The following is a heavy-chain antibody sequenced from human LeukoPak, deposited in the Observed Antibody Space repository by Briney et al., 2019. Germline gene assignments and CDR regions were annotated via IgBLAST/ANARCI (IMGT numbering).Heavy chain of an antibody. Sequence: GGSLRLSCAASGFTFSRYWMSWARQAPGKGLEGVSSITSSSSYIYYADSVKGRLTISRDNAKSSLYLQMNSLRDEDTAVYYCARDPYSGNYGDYYYYYMDVWGKGTTVTISS. D-gene: IGHD1-26*01. V-gene: IGHV3-21*01. J-gene: IGHJ6*03. CDR1: GFTFSRYW. CDR3: ARDPYSGNYGDYYYYYMDV. CDR2: ITSSSSYI.